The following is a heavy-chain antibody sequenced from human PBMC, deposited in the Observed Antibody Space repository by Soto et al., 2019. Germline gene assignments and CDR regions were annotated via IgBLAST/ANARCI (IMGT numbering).Heavy chain of an antibody. CDR3: AKDRTNFWSGYYSLALDY. V-gene: IGHV3-23*01. Sequence: GSLRLSCAASGFTFSSYAMSWVRQAPGKGLEWGSVISGGAGSTYSADSVKGRFTISRDNSKNTLYLQMNSLRAEDSAVYYCAKDRTNFWSGYYSLALDYWGQGTLVTVSS. D-gene: IGHD3-3*01. CDR2: ISGGAGST. J-gene: IGHJ4*02. CDR1: GFTFSSYA.